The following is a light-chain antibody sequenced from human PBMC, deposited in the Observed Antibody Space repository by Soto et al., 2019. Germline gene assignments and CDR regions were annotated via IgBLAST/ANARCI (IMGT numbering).Light chain of an antibody. CDR2: DAS. J-gene: IGKJ1*01. CDR3: QQYKSYPVT. CDR1: QSASTW. Sequence: DIKMTQSPSTLSASVGDRVTITCRASQSASTWLAWYQQKPGKAPNFLIYDASNLESGVPSRFSGSGSGTEFALTISGLQPDDFAVYYCQQYKSYPVTFGQGTKVDI. V-gene: IGKV1-5*01.